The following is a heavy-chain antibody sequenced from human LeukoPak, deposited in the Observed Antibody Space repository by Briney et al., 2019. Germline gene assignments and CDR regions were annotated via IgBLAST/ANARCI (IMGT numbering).Heavy chain of an antibody. J-gene: IGHJ4*02. Sequence: AGGSLRLSCTASGFTFGDYAMSWVRQAPGKGLEWVSAISGSGGSTYYADSVKGRFTISRDNSKNTLYLQMNSLRAEDTAVYYCAKDKEPRAYCSSTSCYRGLDYWGQGTLVTVSS. D-gene: IGHD2-2*02. CDR3: AKDKEPRAYCSSTSCYRGLDY. V-gene: IGHV3-23*01. CDR1: GFTFGDYA. CDR2: ISGSGGST.